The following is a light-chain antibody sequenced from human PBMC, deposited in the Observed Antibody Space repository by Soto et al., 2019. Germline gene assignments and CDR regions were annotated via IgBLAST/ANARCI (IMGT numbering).Light chain of an antibody. Sequence: QSVLTQPPSASGTPGQTVTISCSGSSANIGSNYVYWYQQLPGTAPKHLIYRSNQWPSGVPDRFSGSKSGTSASLAISGLRSEDEADYYCAAWDDSLSGVVFGGGTKLTVL. CDR2: RSN. J-gene: IGLJ2*01. CDR3: AAWDDSLSGVV. CDR1: SANIGSNY. V-gene: IGLV1-47*01.